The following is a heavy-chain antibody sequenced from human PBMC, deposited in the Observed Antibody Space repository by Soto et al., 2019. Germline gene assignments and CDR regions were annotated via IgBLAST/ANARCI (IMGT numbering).Heavy chain of an antibody. Sequence: ASVKVSCKASGYTFTSYDINWVRQATGQGIEWMGWMNPNSGNTGYAQKFQGRVTMTRNTSISTAYMELSSLRSEDTAVYYCARLYPYYDFWSGYYYYYYMDVWGKGPTVTVSS. J-gene: IGHJ6*03. CDR3: ARLYPYYDFWSGYYYYYYMDV. D-gene: IGHD3-3*01. CDR1: GYTFTSYD. CDR2: MNPNSGNT. V-gene: IGHV1-8*01.